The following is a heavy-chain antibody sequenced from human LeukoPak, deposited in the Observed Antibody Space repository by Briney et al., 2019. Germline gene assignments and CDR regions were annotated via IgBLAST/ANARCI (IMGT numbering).Heavy chain of an antibody. CDR2: ISYDGSNK. CDR1: GFTFSSYA. CDR3: ARDYGDYGLDY. J-gene: IGHJ4*02. Sequence: GRSLRLSCAASGFTFSSYAMHWVRQAPGKGLEWVAVISYDGSNKYYADSVKGRFTISRDNSKNTLYLQMNSLRAEDTAVYYCARDYGDYGLDYWGQGTLVTVSS. D-gene: IGHD4-17*01. V-gene: IGHV3-30-3*01.